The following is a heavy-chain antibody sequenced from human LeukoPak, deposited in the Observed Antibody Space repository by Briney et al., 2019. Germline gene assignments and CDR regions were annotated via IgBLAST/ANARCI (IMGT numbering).Heavy chain of an antibody. Sequence: SETLSLTCTVSGGSISSSGSYWGWIRQPPGKGLEWIGSMYYSGNTYNPSLKSRVTISVDTSKNQLSLNLTSVNAADTAMYYCARVMAARREDLNWFDPWGQGTLVTVSS. CDR1: GGSISSSGSY. CDR3: ARVMAARREDLNWFDP. D-gene: IGHD6-6*01. J-gene: IGHJ5*02. CDR2: MYYSGNT. V-gene: IGHV4-39*07.